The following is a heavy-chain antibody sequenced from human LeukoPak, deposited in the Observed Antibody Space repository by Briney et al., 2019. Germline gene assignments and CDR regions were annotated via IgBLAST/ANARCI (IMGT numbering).Heavy chain of an antibody. D-gene: IGHD6-19*01. CDR3: ASYSSGWSRVDY. J-gene: IGHJ4*02. V-gene: IGHV4-4*02. CDR1: GGSISSSNW. Sequence: SETLSLTCAVSGGSISSSNWWSWVRQPPGKGLEWIGEIYHSGSTNYNPSLKSRVTISVDKSKNQFSLKLSSVTAADTAVYYCASYSSGWSRVDYWGQGTLATVSS. CDR2: IYHSGST.